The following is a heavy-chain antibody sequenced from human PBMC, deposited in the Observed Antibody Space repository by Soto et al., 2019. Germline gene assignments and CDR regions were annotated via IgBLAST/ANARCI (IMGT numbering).Heavy chain of an antibody. J-gene: IGHJ5*02. V-gene: IGHV3-23*01. CDR1: GFTFSSYA. Sequence: GGSLRLSCAASGFTFSSYAMSWVRQAPGKGLEWVSAISGSGGSTYYADSVKGRFTISRDNSKNTLYLQMNSLRAEDTAVYYCAEISREKQLVPQAQRGFRFDPWGQGTLVTVSS. D-gene: IGHD6-6*01. CDR3: AEISREKQLVPQAQRGFRFDP. CDR2: ISGSGGST.